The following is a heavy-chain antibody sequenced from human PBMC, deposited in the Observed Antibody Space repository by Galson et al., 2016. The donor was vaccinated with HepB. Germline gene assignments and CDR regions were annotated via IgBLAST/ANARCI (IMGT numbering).Heavy chain of an antibody. CDR2: IYHSGGT. CDR1: GGSISSGGYY. CDR3: ARDLTGYSYADYRYFDL. Sequence: TLSLTCTVSGGSISSGGYYWSWIRQHPGKGLEWIGYIYHSGGTYYSPSLKSRVIISVDTSKNQFSLKLSSATAADTAVYYCARDLTGYSYADYRYFDLWGRGTLVTVSS. V-gene: IGHV4-31*03. J-gene: IGHJ2*01. D-gene: IGHD5-18*01.